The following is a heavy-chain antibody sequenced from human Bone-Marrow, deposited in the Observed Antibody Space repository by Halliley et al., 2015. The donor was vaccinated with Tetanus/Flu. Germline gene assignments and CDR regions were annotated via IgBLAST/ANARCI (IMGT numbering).Heavy chain of an antibody. V-gene: IGHV4-59*08. Sequence: YIYYGGTPNYNPPLKSRATISVDTSKNQFSLRLSSVTVADTAVYFCARRNGASEGNYYGMDVWGQGTTVTVSS. CDR2: IYYGGTP. D-gene: IGHD2-8*01. J-gene: IGHJ6*02. CDR3: ARRNGASEGNYYGMDV.